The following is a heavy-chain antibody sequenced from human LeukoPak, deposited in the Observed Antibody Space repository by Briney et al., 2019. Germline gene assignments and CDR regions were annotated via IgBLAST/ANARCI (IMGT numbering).Heavy chain of an antibody. D-gene: IGHD6-19*01. CDR1: GGSISSGGYY. J-gene: IGHJ4*02. Sequence: PSETLSLTCTVSGGSISSGGYYWSWIRQPPGKGLEWIGEINHSGSTNYNPSLKSRVTVSVDTSKNQFSLKLSSVTAADTVVYYCARGLRSVAGTSFDYWGQGTLVTVSS. CDR3: ARGLRSVAGTSFDY. CDR2: INHSGST. V-gene: IGHV4-39*07.